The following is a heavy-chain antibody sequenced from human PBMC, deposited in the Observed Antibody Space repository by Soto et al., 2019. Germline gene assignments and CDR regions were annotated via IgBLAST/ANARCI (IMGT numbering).Heavy chain of an antibody. CDR1: GFTFMNHA. CDR3: ARSSSFWHDRSELVSDY. J-gene: IGHJ4*02. D-gene: IGHD3-3*01. V-gene: IGHV3-23*01. CDR2: TGGGGLST. Sequence: QPGGSLRLSCAASGFTFMNHAMSWVRQAPGKGLEWVAGTGGGGLSTFYADSVKGRFIISRDNPKSTLYLQMNGLGAEDTAIYYCARSSSFWHDRSELVSDYWGQGILVTVSS.